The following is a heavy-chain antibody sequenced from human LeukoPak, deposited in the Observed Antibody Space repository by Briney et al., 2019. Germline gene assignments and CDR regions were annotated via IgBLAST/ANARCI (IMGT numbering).Heavy chain of an antibody. CDR3: ASGGLRYCSSTSCPENFDY. J-gene: IGHJ4*02. V-gene: IGHV4-34*01. CDR1: GGXFSGYY. CDR2: INHSGST. Sequence: SETLSLTCAVYGGXFSGYYCSWIRQPPGKGLEWIGEINHSGSTNYNPSLKSRVTISVDTSKNQFSLKLSSVTAADTAVYYCASGGLRYCSSTSCPENFDYWGQGTLVTVSS. D-gene: IGHD2-2*01.